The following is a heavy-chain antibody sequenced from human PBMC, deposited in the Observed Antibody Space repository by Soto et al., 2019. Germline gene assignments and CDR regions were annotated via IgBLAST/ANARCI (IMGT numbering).Heavy chain of an antibody. J-gene: IGHJ3*02. CDR1: GFSLSTSGVG. Sequence: QGTLKESGPTLVKPTQTLTLTCSFSGFSLSTSGVGVGWIRQPPGKALEWLAHIYWSGDEHYRPSLKSRLRITKDTSKNQVVLTMTNMDPVDTATYYCARGPAARPVFAFDIWGQGTMVTVSS. CDR3: ARGPAARPVFAFDI. D-gene: IGHD6-6*01. V-gene: IGHV2-5*01. CDR2: IYWSGDE.